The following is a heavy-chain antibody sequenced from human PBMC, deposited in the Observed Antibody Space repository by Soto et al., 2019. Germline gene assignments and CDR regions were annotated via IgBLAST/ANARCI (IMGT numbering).Heavy chain of an antibody. V-gene: IGHV3-23*01. CDR2: ISGTAVST. CDR3: VTCNDEDVD. J-gene: IGHJ4*01. CDR1: GFTFSKYA. D-gene: IGHD2-8*01. Sequence: EVVLLESGGGVAQPGGSLRLSCVASGFTFSKYAMNWVRQSPGKGLEWAATISGTAVSTDYAESVKGRFTIARDNAKNTVSLQMHNLRVEDTATYVCVTCNDEDVDWGQVTLIAVYS.